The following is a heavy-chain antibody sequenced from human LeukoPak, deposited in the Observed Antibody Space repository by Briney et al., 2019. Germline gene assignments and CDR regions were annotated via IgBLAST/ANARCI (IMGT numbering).Heavy chain of an antibody. Sequence: PSETLSLTCAVYGGSFSGYYWGWIRQPPGKGLEWIGEINHSGSTNYNPSLKSRVTISVDTSKNQFSLKLSSVTAADTAVYYCARGVEMATISRGDWFDPWGQGTLVTVSS. V-gene: IGHV4-34*01. CDR3: ARGVEMATISRGDWFDP. CDR2: INHSGST. CDR1: GGSFSGYY. D-gene: IGHD5-24*01. J-gene: IGHJ5*02.